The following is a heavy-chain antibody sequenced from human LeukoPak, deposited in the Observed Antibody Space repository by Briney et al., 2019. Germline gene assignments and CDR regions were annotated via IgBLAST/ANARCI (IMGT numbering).Heavy chain of an antibody. Sequence: SETLSLTCTVSRGSIRSHHWTWIRQAPGKRLEWIGYTFYTGATYYHPSLRSRVTISIDTSKNQFSLKVTSVPTADTAVYYCAKRDRGGWFDPWGQGTLVTVS. CDR2: TFYTGAT. D-gene: IGHD1-1*01. CDR3: AKRDRGGWFDP. J-gene: IGHJ5*02. V-gene: IGHV4-59*11. CDR1: RGSIRSHH.